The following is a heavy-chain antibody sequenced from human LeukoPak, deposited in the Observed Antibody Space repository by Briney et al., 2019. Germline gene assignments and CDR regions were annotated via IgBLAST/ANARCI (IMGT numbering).Heavy chain of an antibody. CDR3: ARRKYCSSTSCYTRPFDY. CDR1: GYSFTNYW. J-gene: IGHJ4*02. D-gene: IGHD2-2*02. V-gene: IGHV5-51*01. Sequence: KPGESLKISCQGSGYSFTNYWIGWVRQMPEKGLEWMGIIYPGDSDTRYSPSFKGQVTISADKSISTAYLQWSSLKASDTAMYYCARRKYCSSTSCYTRPFDYWGQGTLVTVSS. CDR2: IYPGDSDT.